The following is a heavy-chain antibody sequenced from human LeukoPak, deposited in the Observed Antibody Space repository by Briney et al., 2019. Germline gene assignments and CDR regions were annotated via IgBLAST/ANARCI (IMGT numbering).Heavy chain of an antibody. D-gene: IGHD2-2*01. J-gene: IGHJ1*01. CDR1: GFTFSSYS. CDR2: ISSNGGST. Sequence: GGSLRLSCAASGFTFSSYSMNRVRQAPGKGLEYVSAISSNGGSTYYANSVKGRFTISRDNSKNTLYLQMGSLRAEDMAVYYCARDIYCSSTSCYGYFQHWGQGTLVTVSS. CDR3: ARDIYCSSTSCYGYFQH. V-gene: IGHV3-64*01.